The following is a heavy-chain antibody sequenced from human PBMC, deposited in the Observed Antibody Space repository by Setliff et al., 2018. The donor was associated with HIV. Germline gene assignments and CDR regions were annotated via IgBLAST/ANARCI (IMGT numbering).Heavy chain of an antibody. CDR2: INHSGRT. CDR1: GGSFSGYH. J-gene: IGHJ6*03. V-gene: IGHV4-34*01. CDR3: ARVSITYWYSIPTFYYYYMDV. Sequence: SETLSLTCAVYGGSFSGYHWNWIRQPPGKGLEWIGEINHSGRTNYNPSLKSRVTISVGTSKNQFSLKLRSVTAADTAMYYCARVSITYWYSIPTFYYYYMDVWGKGTTVT. D-gene: IGHD2-15*01.